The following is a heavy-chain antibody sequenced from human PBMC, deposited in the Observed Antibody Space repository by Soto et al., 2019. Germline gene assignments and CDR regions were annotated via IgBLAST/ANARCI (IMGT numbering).Heavy chain of an antibody. V-gene: IGHV4-59*08. J-gene: IGHJ6*02. CDR3: VRQGIGNLHGLVDV. CDR1: SGPSSSHN. CDR2: VYYTGGT. Sequence: QVQLQQSGPGLVKPSETLSLTCTVSSGPSSSHNWGWIRQPPGRGLEWIGYVYYTGGTSYNPSLTGRVTLSPDTSTNHISLALRSVTAADTAVYYCVRQGIGNLHGLVDVWGPGTTVSVSS. D-gene: IGHD1-1*01.